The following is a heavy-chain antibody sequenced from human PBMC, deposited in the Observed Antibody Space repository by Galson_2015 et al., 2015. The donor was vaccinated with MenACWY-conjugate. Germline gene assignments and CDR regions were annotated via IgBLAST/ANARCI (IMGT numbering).Heavy chain of an antibody. CDR3: ARGHYYMDV. V-gene: IGHV3-7*03. J-gene: IGHJ6*02. Sequence: SLRLSCAVSGFTFRNYWMTWVRQAPGKGLEWVAGIKKDGSEKYYLDSVKGRFTISRDNTKNSMYLEMNSLRAEDTAVYYCARGHYYMDVWGQGTTVTASS. CDR2: IKKDGSEK. CDR1: GFTFRNYW.